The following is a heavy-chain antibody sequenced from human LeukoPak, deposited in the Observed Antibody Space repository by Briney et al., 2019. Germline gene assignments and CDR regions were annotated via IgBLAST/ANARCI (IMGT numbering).Heavy chain of an antibody. Sequence: PSETLSLTCTVSGGSISSSSYYWGWIRQPPGKGLEWIGSIYYSGSTYYNPSLKSRVTISVDTSKNQFSTKLSSVTAADTAVYYCARQVYNWNLGGYYYYMDVWGKGTTVTVSS. CDR2: IYYSGST. J-gene: IGHJ6*03. V-gene: IGHV4-39*01. CDR1: GGSISSSSYY. D-gene: IGHD1-7*01. CDR3: ARQVYNWNLGGYYYYMDV.